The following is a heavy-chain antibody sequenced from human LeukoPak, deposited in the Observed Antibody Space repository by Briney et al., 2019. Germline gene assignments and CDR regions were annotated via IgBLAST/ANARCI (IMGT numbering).Heavy chain of an antibody. V-gene: IGHV3-53*01. J-gene: IGHJ4*02. D-gene: IGHD1/OR15-1a*01. CDR1: GFTVITND. Sequence: PGGSLRLSCAASGFTVITNDMTWVRQAPGKGLERVSVLYSDGNTKYADSVQGRFTISRDNSKNTLYLEMNSLSPDDTAVYYCARGVEQLAANTLAYWGQGTLVTASS. CDR3: ARGVEQLAANTLAY. CDR2: LYSDGNT.